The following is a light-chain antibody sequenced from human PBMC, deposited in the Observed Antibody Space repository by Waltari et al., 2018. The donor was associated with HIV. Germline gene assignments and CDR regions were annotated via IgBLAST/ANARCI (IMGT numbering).Light chain of an antibody. V-gene: IGLV2-14*01. CDR3: SSYTGSSTYV. CDR2: EVT. J-gene: IGLJ1*01. Sequence: QSALTQPASVSGSPGQSITISCTGTGSDIGGYDYVSWYQQHPGKAPKRMIYEVTNRPSGVSNRFSGSKAGNTASLTISGLQAEDEADYYCSSYTGSSTYVFGTGTKVTVL. CDR1: GSDIGGYDY.